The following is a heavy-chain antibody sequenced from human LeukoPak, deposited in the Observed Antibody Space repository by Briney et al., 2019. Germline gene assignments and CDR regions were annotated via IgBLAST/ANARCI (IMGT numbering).Heavy chain of an antibody. CDR1: GFTFSSYS. CDR3: ATREEGSDAFDI. J-gene: IGHJ3*02. V-gene: IGHV3-21*01. Sequence: PGGSLRLSCAASGFTFSSYSMNWVRQAPGKGLEWVSSISSSSSYIYYADSVKGRFTISRDNAKNSLYLQMNSLRAEDTAVYYCATREEGSDAFDIWGQGTMVTVSS. CDR2: ISSSSSYI. D-gene: IGHD5-24*01.